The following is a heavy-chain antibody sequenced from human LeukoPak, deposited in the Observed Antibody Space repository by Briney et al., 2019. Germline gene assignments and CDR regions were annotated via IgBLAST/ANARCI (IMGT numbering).Heavy chain of an antibody. CDR1: RGSISSYY. Sequence: SETLSLTCTVSRGSISSYYWSWIRQPPGKGLEWIGYIYYTGSTNYNPALKSRVTISVDTSKKQFSLKLSSVTAADTAVYYCARETYEGFDPWGQGTLVTVSS. D-gene: IGHD5-12*01. CDR3: ARETYEGFDP. CDR2: IYYTGST. J-gene: IGHJ5*02. V-gene: IGHV4-59*01.